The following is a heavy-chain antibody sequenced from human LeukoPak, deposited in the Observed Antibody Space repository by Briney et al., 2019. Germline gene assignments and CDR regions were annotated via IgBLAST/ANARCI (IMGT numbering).Heavy chain of an antibody. Sequence: SETLSLTCNVSGGSISSTSYYWDWIRQPPGKGLKWIGSTYYSGSTYNNPSLKSRVTISVDTSKNQFSLRLSSVTAADTAVYYCARSNWNAPFDYWGQGTLVTVSS. CDR2: TYYSGST. V-gene: IGHV4-39*01. CDR1: GGSISSTSYY. J-gene: IGHJ4*02. CDR3: ARSNWNAPFDY. D-gene: IGHD1-20*01.